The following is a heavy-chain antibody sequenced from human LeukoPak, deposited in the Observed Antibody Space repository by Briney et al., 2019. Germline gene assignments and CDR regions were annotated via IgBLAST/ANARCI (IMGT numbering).Heavy chain of an antibody. CDR2: IVVGSGNT. V-gene: IGHV1-58*01. D-gene: IGHD3-10*01. CDR3: AAAIASGSYYNSYYYYYGMDV. J-gene: IGHJ6*04. Sequence: GASVKVSCKASGFTFTSSAVQWVRQARGQRLEWIGWIVVGSGNTNYALKFQERVTITRDMSTSTAYMELSSLRSEDTAVYYCAAAIASGSYYNSYYYYYGMDVWGKGTTVTVSS. CDR1: GFTFTSSA.